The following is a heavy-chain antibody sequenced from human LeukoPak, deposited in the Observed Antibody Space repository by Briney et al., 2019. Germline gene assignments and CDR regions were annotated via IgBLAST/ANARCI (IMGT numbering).Heavy chain of an antibody. J-gene: IGHJ4*02. CDR1: GFTFDNYG. CDR3: AKRSFCRSGSCYSFGFDY. D-gene: IGHD2-15*01. CDR2: INWNGGST. Sequence: RAGGSLRLSCAASGFTFDNYGMSWVRQGPGKGLEWVSGINWNGGSTGYADSVKGRFTISRDNAKNSLYLQMNSLRAEDTAVYYCAKRSFCRSGSCYSFGFDYWGQGTLVTVSS. V-gene: IGHV3-20*04.